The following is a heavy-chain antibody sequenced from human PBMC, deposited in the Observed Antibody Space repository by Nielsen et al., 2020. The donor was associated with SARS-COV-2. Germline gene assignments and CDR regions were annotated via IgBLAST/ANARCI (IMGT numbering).Heavy chain of an antibody. CDR1: GYTFTSYG. D-gene: IGHD6-13*01. Sequence: ASVKVSCKASGYTFTSYGISWVRQAPGQGLEWMGWIGAYNGNTNYAQKLQGRVTMTTDTSTSTAYMELRSLRSEDTAVYYCARDSIPWGDSSSWYVGWFDPWGQGTLVTVSS. J-gene: IGHJ5*02. CDR2: IGAYNGNT. CDR3: ARDSIPWGDSSSWYVGWFDP. V-gene: IGHV1-18*04.